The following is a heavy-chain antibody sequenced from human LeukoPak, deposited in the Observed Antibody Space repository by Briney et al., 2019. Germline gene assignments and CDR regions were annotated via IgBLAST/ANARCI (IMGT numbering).Heavy chain of an antibody. CDR2: IYYSGST. J-gene: IGHJ2*01. CDR1: GGSISSSSYY. CDR3: ARSDGWYFDL. V-gene: IGHV4-39*01. Sequence: SETLSLTCTVSGGSISSSSYYWGWIRQPPGKGLEWIGSIYYSGSTYYNPSLKSRVTISADTSKNQFSLKLSSVTAADTAVYYCARSDGWYFDLWGRGTLVTVSS.